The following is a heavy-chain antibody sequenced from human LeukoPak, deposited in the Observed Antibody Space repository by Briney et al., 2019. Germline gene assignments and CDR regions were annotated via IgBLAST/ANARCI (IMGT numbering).Heavy chain of an antibody. CDR1: GVSISSYY. D-gene: IGHD1/OR15-1a*01. J-gene: IGHJ4*02. CDR3: ARVVWDNPYFDY. V-gene: IGHV4-59*01. Sequence: SETLSLTCTVSGVSISSYYWSWIRQPPGKGLEWIGYIYYSGSTNYNPSLKSRVTISVDTSKNQFSLKLSSVTAADTAVYYCARVVWDNPYFDYWGQGTLVTVSS. CDR2: IYYSGST.